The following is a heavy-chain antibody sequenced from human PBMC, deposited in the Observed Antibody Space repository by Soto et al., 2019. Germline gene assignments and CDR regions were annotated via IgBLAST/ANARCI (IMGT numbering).Heavy chain of an antibody. D-gene: IGHD2-2*01. V-gene: IGHV1-69*01. Sequence: QVQLVQSGAEVKKPGSSVKVSCKASGGTFGSYAISWVRQAPGQGLEWMGGIIPIPGTANYAQKFQGRVTIAAAESTSTAYMELSSLRSEDTAVYYCARSQGSSTSLELYYYYYYGMDVWGQGTTVTVSS. J-gene: IGHJ6*02. CDR1: GGTFGSYA. CDR2: IIPIPGTA. CDR3: ARSQGSSTSLELYYYYYYGMDV.